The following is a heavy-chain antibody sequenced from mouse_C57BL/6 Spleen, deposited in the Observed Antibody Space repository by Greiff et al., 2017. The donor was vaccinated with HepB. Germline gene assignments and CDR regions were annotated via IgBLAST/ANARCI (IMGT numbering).Heavy chain of an antibody. CDR3: AMRDYGYAMDY. D-gene: IGHD2-4*01. J-gene: IGHJ4*01. V-gene: IGHV1-76*01. Sequence: VKLQESGAELVRPGASVKLSCKASGYTFTDYYINWVKQRPGQGLEWIARIYPGSGNTYYNEKFKGKATLTAEKSSSTAYMQLSSLTSEDSAVYFCAMRDYGYAMDYWGQGTSVTVSS. CDR1: GYTFTDYY. CDR2: IYPGSGNT.